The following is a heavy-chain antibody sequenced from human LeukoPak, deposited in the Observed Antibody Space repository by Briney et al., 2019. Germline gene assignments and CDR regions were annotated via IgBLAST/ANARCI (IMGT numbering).Heavy chain of an antibody. CDR2: ISDSGGGT. Sequence: GGSLRLSCVASGFTFSSYAMSWVRQAPGKGLEWVSDISDSGGGTNYADSAKGRFTISRDNSKNTLYLQMKSLRAEDTAVYFCAKGHGGSGSYYYFDYWGQGTLATVSS. D-gene: IGHD1-26*01. J-gene: IGHJ4*02. CDR1: GFTFSSYA. V-gene: IGHV3-23*01. CDR3: AKGHGGSGSYYYFDY.